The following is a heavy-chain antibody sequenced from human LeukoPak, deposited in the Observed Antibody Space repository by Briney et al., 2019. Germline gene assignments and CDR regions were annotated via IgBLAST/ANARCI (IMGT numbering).Heavy chain of an antibody. D-gene: IGHD2-8*02. J-gene: IGHJ4*02. Sequence: HPGGSLRLSCVGSGFTFSAYGMSWVRQAPGKGLESVSSISGSDGATSYADSVKGRFTISRDNSKNTLYLQMNSLRAEHTAVYYCAKDMRGVVLVPRAYYFDSWGQGTLVTVSS. CDR3: AKDMRGVVLVPRAYYFDS. V-gene: IGHV3-23*01. CDR1: GFTFSAYG. CDR2: ISGSDGAT.